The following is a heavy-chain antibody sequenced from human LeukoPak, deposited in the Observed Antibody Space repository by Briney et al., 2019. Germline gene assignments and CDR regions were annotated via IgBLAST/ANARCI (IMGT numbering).Heavy chain of an antibody. CDR3: AMYSGGLYFDY. D-gene: IGHD6-19*01. V-gene: IGHV3-48*03. CDR1: GFTLSSYE. Sequence: GGSLRLSCTVSGFTLSSYEMSWIRQAPGKGLEWVSSIDYDGGSGHYADSVKGRFTISRDNAENSLYLQMNSLRAEDTAVYYCAMYSGGLYFDYWGQGTLVTVSS. J-gene: IGHJ4*02. CDR2: IDYDGGSG.